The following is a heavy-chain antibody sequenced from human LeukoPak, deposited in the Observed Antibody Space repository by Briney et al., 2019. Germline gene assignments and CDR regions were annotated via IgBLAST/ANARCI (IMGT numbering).Heavy chain of an antibody. CDR1: GGTFSSYA. Sequence: GASVKVSCKASGGTFSSYAISWVRQAPGQGPEWMGGIIPIFGTANYAQKFQGRVTITADESTSTAYMELSSLRSEDTAVYYCARVDSSGWTGGMDVWGQGTTVTVSS. V-gene: IGHV1-69*13. J-gene: IGHJ6*02. CDR2: IIPIFGTA. D-gene: IGHD6-19*01. CDR3: ARVDSSGWTGGMDV.